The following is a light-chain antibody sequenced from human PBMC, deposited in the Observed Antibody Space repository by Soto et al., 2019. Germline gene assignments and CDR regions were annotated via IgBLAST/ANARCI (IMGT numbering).Light chain of an antibody. J-gene: IGKJ1*01. V-gene: IGKV3-15*01. CDR2: GAS. CDR1: QSVSSN. CDR3: QHYNNWPRT. Sequence: EIVMTQSPATLSVSPGERATLSCRASQSVSSNLAWYQQKPGQAPRLLIYGASTRATGIPARFSGSGSGTEFTLTISSLHSEDFAVYYCQHYNNWPRTFGQGTTVEIK.